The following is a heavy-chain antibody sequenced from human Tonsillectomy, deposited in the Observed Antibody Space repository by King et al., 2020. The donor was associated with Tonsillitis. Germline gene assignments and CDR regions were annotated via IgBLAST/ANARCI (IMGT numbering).Heavy chain of an antibody. CDR2: MNPNSGHP. CDR3: ARGFFGIAAAGD. CDR1: GYTFTSYD. V-gene: IGHV1-8*02. D-gene: IGHD6-13*01. Sequence: VQLVESGAEVKKPGASVKVSCTASGYTFTSYDINWVRQAPGQGLEWMGWMNPNSGHPGYAQQFQGRVTMTRNTSISTAYMERSSLRSEDTAVYYCARGFFGIAAAGDWGQGTLVTVSS. J-gene: IGHJ4*02.